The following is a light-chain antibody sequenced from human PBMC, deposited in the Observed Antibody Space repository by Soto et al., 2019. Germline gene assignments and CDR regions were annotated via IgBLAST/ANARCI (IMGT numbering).Light chain of an antibody. CDR2: GAS. V-gene: IGKV3-20*01. J-gene: IGKJ1*01. Sequence: EIVLTQSPGTLSLSPGERATLSCRASQSVSSSYLAWYQQKPGQAPRLLIYGASRRATGIPDKLSGSGSGTGFTLTISRLEPEDFAVYYCQQYGSSLWTFGQGTKVEIK. CDR3: QQYGSSLWT. CDR1: QSVSSSY.